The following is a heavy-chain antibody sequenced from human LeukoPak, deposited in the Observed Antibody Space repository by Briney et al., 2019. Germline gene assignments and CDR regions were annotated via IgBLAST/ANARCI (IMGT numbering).Heavy chain of an antibody. CDR2: ISSSSSTI. V-gene: IGHV3-48*01. J-gene: IGHJ6*03. CDR1: GFTFSSYS. CDR3: ARSPFGVVMVGYYYYMDV. Sequence: PGGSLRLSCAASGFTFSSYSMNWVRQAPGKGLEWVSYISSSSSTIYYADSVKGRFTISRDNAKNSLYLQMNSLRAEDTAVYYCARSPFGVVMVGYYYYMDVWGKGTTVTVSS. D-gene: IGHD3-3*01.